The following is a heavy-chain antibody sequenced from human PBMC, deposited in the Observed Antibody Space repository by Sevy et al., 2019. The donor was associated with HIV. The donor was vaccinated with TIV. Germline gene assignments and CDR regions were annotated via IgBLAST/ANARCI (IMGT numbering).Heavy chain of an antibody. J-gene: IGHJ4*02. Sequence: GGSLKLSCVTSGFMFSDYYMSWIRQAPGQGPEWVSHISSTGTIYYADSVKGRFTISRDSAKNSLYLQMTSLRVEDTAVYYCARSVGISAAVPVYWGQGTLVTYSS. CDR1: GFMFSDYY. CDR2: ISSTGTI. CDR3: ARSVGISAAVPVY. V-gene: IGHV3-11*04. D-gene: IGHD6-13*01.